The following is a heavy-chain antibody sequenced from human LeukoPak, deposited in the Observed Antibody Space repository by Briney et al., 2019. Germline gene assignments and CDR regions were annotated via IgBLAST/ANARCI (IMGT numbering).Heavy chain of an antibody. Sequence: SETLSLTCTVSGGSISSGSYYWSWIRQPAGKRLEWIGHIYRSGSTNYNPSLKSRVTISVDTSKNQFSLKLSSVTAADTAVYYCARDIGYSGYDYHYYYYMDVWGKGTTVTISS. CDR1: GGSISSGSYY. J-gene: IGHJ6*03. D-gene: IGHD5-12*01. CDR3: ARDIGYSGYDYHYYYYMDV. V-gene: IGHV4-61*09. CDR2: IYRSGST.